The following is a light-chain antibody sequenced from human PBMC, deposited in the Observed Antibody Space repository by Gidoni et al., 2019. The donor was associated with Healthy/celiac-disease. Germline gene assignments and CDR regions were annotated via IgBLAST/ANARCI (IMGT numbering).Light chain of an antibody. CDR1: PSVSSY. CDR3: QQRSNWRPFT. J-gene: IGKJ3*01. Sequence: EIVLTQSPATLSLSPGERATLSCRASPSVSSYLAWYQQKPGQAPRLLIYDASNRATGIPARFSGSRSGTDFTLTISSLDPEDFAVYYCQQRSNWRPFTFGPWTKVDIK. CDR2: DAS. V-gene: IGKV3-11*01.